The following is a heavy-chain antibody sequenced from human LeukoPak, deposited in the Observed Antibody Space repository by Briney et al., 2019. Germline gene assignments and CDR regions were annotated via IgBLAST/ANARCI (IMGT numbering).Heavy chain of an antibody. Sequence: SQTLSLTCAVSGGSISSGGYSWSWIRQPPGKGLEWIGYIYHSGSTYYNPSLKSRVTISVDRSKNQFSLKLSSVAAADTAVYYCARVPTTVVNFDYWGQGTLVTVSS. V-gene: IGHV4-30-2*01. CDR3: ARVPTTVVNFDY. CDR1: GGSISSGGYS. CDR2: IYHSGST. D-gene: IGHD4-23*01. J-gene: IGHJ4*02.